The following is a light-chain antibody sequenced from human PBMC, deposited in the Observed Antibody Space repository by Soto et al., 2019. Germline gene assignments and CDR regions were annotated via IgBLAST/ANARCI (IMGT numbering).Light chain of an antibody. J-gene: IGLJ1*01. CDR1: SSDVGGYHY. Sequence: QSVLTQPASVSGSPGQSITISCTGTSSDVGGYHYVSWYQQHPGKAPKLMIYEVSNRPSGVSNRFSGSKSGNTASLTISGLQAEDEADYYCSSYTRSSTLGVFGTGTKVTVL. V-gene: IGLV2-14*01. CDR3: SSYTRSSTLGV. CDR2: EVS.